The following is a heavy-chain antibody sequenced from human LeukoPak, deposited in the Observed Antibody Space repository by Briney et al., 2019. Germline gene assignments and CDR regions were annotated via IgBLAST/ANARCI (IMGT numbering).Heavy chain of an antibody. CDR3: TRNYYDSSGYYPSPFDY. CDR2: INAGNGNT. CDR1: GYTFTSYA. D-gene: IGHD3-22*01. V-gene: IGHV1-3*01. Sequence: ASVKVSCKASGYTFTSYAMHWVRQAPGQRLEWMGWINAGNGNTKYSQKFQGRVTITRDTSASTAYMELSSLRSEDTAVYYCTRNYYDSSGYYPSPFDYWGQGTLVTVAS. J-gene: IGHJ4*02.